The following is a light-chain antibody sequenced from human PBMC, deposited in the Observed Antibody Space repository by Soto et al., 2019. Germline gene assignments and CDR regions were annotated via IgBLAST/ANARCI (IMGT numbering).Light chain of an antibody. Sequence: DIQMTQSPTSLSASVGDRVTITCRASQGIRNFVAWYQQKPGKAPKLLIYAASTLQSGVPSRFSGSGSGTDFTPTINSLQPEDVATYACQKYCSVPVFGPGTKVEIK. CDR3: QKYCSVPV. CDR2: AAS. V-gene: IGKV1-27*01. CDR1: QGIRNF. J-gene: IGKJ3*01.